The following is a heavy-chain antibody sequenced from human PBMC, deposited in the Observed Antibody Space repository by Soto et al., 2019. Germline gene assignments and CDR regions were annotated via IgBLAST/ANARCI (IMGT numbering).Heavy chain of an antibody. V-gene: IGHV3-30*18. CDR3: AKTPREYRYCMDV. CDR2: ISYDGSNK. CDR1: GFTFSSYG. J-gene: IGHJ6*02. D-gene: IGHD2-2*02. Sequence: QVQLVESGGGVVQPVRSLRLSCAASGFTFSSYGMHWVLQAPGKGLEWVAVISYDGSNKYYADSVKGRFTISRDNSKNTLYLQMNSLRAEDTAVYYCAKTPREYRYCMDVWGQGTTVTVSS.